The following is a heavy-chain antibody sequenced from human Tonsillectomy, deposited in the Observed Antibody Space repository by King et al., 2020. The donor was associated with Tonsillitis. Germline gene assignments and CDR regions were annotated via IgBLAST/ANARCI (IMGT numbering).Heavy chain of an antibody. Sequence: VQLVESGGGLVKPGGSLRVSCVASGFTFTNAWMSWVRQAPGKGLEWVGRVRSKTDGGTTDYAAPVKGRFTISRDDSKNTLYLQMNSLKTEDTAVYYCTTAKIALVRGVPQDADYWGQGTLVTVSS. CDR3: TTAKIALVRGVPQDADY. V-gene: IGHV3-15*01. CDR1: GFTFTNAW. J-gene: IGHJ4*02. CDR2: VRSKTDGGTT. D-gene: IGHD3-10*01.